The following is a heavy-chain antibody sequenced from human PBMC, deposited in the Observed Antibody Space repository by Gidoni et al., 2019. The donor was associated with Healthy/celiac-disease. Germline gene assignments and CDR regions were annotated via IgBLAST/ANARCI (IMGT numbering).Heavy chain of an antibody. V-gene: IGHV1-46*03. CDR3: ARDRATHYYYYAMDV. Sequence: QVQLVQSGAEVKKPGASVKVSCKASGYTFTSYYIHWVRQAPGQGLEWMGIINPNGGTSSYAQKFQGRVTMTRDTSTSTVYMELSSLRSEDTAVYYCARDRATHYYYYAMDVWGQGTTVTVSS. CDR2: INPNGGTS. J-gene: IGHJ6*02. CDR1: GYTFTSYY.